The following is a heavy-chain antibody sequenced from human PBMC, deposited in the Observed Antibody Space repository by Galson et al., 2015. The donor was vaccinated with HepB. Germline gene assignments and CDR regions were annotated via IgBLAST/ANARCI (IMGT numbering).Heavy chain of an antibody. D-gene: IGHD5-24*01. CDR3: ARGHGRDRAARPSLLDY. CDR1: GGSFSGYY. V-gene: IGHV4-34*01. Sequence: ETLSLTCAVYGGSFSGYYWSWIRLPPGKGLEWIGEINHSGSTNYNPSLKSRVTISVDTSKNQFSLKLSSVTAADTAVYYCARGHGRDRAARPSLLDYWGQGTLVTVSS. J-gene: IGHJ4*02. CDR2: INHSGST.